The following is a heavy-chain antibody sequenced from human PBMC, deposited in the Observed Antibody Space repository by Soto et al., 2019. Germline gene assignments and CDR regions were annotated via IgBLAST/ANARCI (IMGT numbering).Heavy chain of an antibody. CDR3: ARSSGGYYDYYGMDV. CDR1: RFTFSSYA. D-gene: IGHD2-15*01. V-gene: IGHV3-30-3*01. CDR2: ISYDGSNK. Sequence: PGGSLRLSCAASRFTFSSYAMHWVRQAPGKGLEWVAVISYDGSNKYYADSVKGRFTISRDNSKNTLYLQMNSLRAEDTAVYYCARSSGGYYDYYGMDVWGQGTTVTVSS. J-gene: IGHJ6*02.